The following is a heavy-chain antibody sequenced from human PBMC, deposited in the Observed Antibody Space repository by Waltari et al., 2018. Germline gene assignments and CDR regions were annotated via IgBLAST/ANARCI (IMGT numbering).Heavy chain of an antibody. CDR2: IRSKAYGGTT. CDR3: ARSWFDP. J-gene: IGHJ5*02. V-gene: IGHV3-49*04. CDR1: GFTFGDYA. Sequence: EVQLVESGGGLVQPGRSLRLSCTASGFTFGDYAMSWVRQAPGKGLEWVGFIRSKAYGGTTEYAASVKGRFTISRDDSKSIAYLQMNSLKTEDTAVYYCARSWFDPWGQGTLVTVSS.